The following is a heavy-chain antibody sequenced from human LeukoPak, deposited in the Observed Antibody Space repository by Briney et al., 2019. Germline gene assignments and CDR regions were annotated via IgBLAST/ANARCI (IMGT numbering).Heavy chain of an antibody. Sequence: GASVKVPCKASGGTFSSYAISWVRQAPGQGLEWMGGIIPIFGTANYAQKFQGRVTITADESTSTAYMELSSLRSEDTAVYYCARDPRGTDWFDPWGQGTLVTVSS. D-gene: IGHD1-1*01. CDR3: ARDPRGTDWFDP. V-gene: IGHV1-69*13. J-gene: IGHJ5*02. CDR1: GGTFSSYA. CDR2: IIPIFGTA.